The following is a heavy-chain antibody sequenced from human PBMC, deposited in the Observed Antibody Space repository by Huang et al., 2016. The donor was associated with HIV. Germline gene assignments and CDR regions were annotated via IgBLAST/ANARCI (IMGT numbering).Heavy chain of an antibody. J-gene: IGHJ4*02. V-gene: IGHV1-8*03. CDR1: GFNFNNYD. Sequence: QVQLVQSGAEVKKPGASVKVSCKASGFNFNNYDFNWVRQASGQGLEWMGWMNPKSGNKGYAQKVQGRVTITRNTSITTAYMERRSLRSEDTAVYYCARARGFLYDSTGYYSRYYFDSWGQGTMVTISS. CDR2: MNPKSGNK. CDR3: ARARGFLYDSTGYYSRYYFDS. D-gene: IGHD3-22*01.